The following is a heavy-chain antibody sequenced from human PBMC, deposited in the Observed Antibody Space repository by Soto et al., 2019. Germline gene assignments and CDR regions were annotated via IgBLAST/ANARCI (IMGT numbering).Heavy chain of an antibody. J-gene: IGHJ4*02. CDR2: ISAFNGET. CDR1: GFTFSDYG. D-gene: IGHD6-19*01. Sequence: GASVKVSCKASGFTFSDYGFSWVRQAPGRGLEWMGWISAFNGETNYTQKSEGRVAMATDAATTTAYMELRSLTVDDTAVYYCVRDQQWLLPVPLNFDYWGQGNVVTVSS. V-gene: IGHV1-18*01. CDR3: VRDQQWLLPVPLNFDY.